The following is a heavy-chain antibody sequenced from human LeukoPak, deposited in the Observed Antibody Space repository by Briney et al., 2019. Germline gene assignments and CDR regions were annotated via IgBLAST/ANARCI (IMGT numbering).Heavy chain of an antibody. D-gene: IGHD1-1*01. CDR2: VSNSGAST. CDR3: AKDWNPSPNWFGP. Sequence: PGGSLRLSCAASGFIFSTYAMNWVRQAPGKGLEWISGVSNSGASTNYAASVKGRFAISRDNSKNMLYLQMNGLRAEDTAVYYCAKDWNPSPNWFGPWGQGTLVTVSS. J-gene: IGHJ5*02. V-gene: IGHV3-23*01. CDR1: GFIFSTYA.